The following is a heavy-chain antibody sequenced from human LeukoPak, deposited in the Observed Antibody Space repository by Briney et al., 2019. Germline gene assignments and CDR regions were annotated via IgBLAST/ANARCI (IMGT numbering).Heavy chain of an antibody. V-gene: IGHV3-23*01. Sequence: GGSLRLSCAASGFTFSTFAMIWVRQPPGKGLEWVSSIFPSGGEIHYADSVRGRFTISRDNSKSTLSLQMNSLRAEDTAIYYCAKVGVPATGGFHHWGQGTLVTVSS. CDR1: GFTFSTFA. D-gene: IGHD6-13*01. J-gene: IGHJ1*01. CDR3: AKVGVPATGGFHH. CDR2: IFPSGGEI.